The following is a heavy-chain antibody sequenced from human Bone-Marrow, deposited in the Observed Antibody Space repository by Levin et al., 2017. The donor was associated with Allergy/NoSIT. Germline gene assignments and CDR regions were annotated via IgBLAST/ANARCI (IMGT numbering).Heavy chain of an antibody. Sequence: PGGSLRLSCAASGFTFSTYAMTWVRQAPGKGLEWICSISGSGSITYYGDSVKGRVTISRDNSRDPLYLQMSSLRAEDTAVYFCAKDRDSSSARAYGLDVWGQGTTVTVSS. CDR3: AKDRDSSSARAYGLDV. D-gene: IGHD3-22*01. J-gene: IGHJ6*02. CDR1: GFTFSTYA. V-gene: IGHV3-23*02. CDR2: ISGSGSIT.